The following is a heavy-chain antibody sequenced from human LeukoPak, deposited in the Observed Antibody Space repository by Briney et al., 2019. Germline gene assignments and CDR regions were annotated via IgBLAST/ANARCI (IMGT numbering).Heavy chain of an antibody. CDR2: IKPDGSEK. CDR3: ARGGSWPWDN. V-gene: IGHV3-7*01. CDR1: GFSFRSYS. J-gene: IGHJ4*02. Sequence: GGSLRLSCVASGFSFRSYSMNGVRQAPGKGLEWVAIIKPDGSEKFYADSVRGRFTISRDNAKNSLYLQMNSLRADDTAVYYCARGGSWPWDNWGQGTLVTVSS.